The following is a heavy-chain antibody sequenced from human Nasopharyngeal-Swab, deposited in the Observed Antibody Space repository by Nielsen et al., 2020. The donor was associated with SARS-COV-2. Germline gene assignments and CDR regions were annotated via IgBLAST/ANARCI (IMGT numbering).Heavy chain of an antibody. D-gene: IGHD2-2*01. J-gene: IGHJ4*02. CDR1: GFNFNTSW. V-gene: IGHV3-7*03. Sequence: GESLKISCADSGFNFNTSWMTWVRPAPGKGLEWVANINPDGSEMQYVDSVKGRFTISRDNAENSLYLHMNSLRGDDTAVYYCAHYASAAYWGQGTLVTVSS. CDR2: INPDGSEM. CDR3: AHYASAAY.